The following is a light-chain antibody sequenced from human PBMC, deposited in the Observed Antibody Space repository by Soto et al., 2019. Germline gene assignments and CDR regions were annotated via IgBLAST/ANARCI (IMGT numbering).Light chain of an antibody. Sequence: DAQTTQTTSCLSASVGDRGTITCRASQGISNSLAWYQQRPGRVPKLLIYGASNLQSEVPSRFSGSGSGTDFTLTISSLQPEDVATYYCQKYDSADRTFGQGTKVDIK. CDR3: QKYDSADRT. V-gene: IGKV1-27*01. J-gene: IGKJ1*01. CDR2: GAS. CDR1: QGISNS.